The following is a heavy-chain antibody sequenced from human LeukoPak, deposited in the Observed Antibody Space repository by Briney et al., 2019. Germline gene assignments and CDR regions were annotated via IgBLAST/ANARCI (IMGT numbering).Heavy chain of an antibody. CDR3: AKPELGYCSSTSSNNHDY. D-gene: IGHD2-2*01. J-gene: IGHJ4*02. Sequence: GGSLRLSCAASGFTFSSYAMSWVRQAPGKGLEWVSAISAGGGSTYYADSVKGRFTISRDNSKNTLYLQMNSLRAEDTAVYYCAKPELGYCSSTSSNNHDYWGERSLASVSS. CDR2: ISAGGGST. V-gene: IGHV3-23*01. CDR1: GFTFSSYA.